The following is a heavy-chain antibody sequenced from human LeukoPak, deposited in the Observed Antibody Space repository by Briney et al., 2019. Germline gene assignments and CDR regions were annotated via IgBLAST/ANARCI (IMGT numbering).Heavy chain of an antibody. D-gene: IGHD3-16*01. CDR2: IIPILGIA. CDR3: ARDSKNYDYVWGSFIPPNWFDP. V-gene: IGHV1-69*04. Sequence: SVKVSCKASGGTFSSYAISWVRPAPGQGLEWMGRIIPILGIANYAQKLQGRVTITADKSTSTAYMELSSLRSEDTAVYYCARDSKNYDYVWGSFIPPNWFDPWGQGTLVTVSS. CDR1: GGTFSSYA. J-gene: IGHJ5*02.